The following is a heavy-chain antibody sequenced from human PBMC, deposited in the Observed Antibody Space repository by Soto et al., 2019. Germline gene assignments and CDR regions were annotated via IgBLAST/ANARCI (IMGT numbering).Heavy chain of an antibody. CDR1: GFSLSTSGVG. J-gene: IGHJ4*02. V-gene: IGHV2-5*02. Sequence: QITLKESGPTLVKPTQTLTLTCSFSGFSLSTSGVGVGWIRQPPEKALEWLALIFWDDDKRYSPSLKSRLTTTKDTPKNQGVRTLTNMDPVDTATYYCARIPPGTGGHFDNWGKGPLATFPS. CDR3: ARIPPGTGGHFDN. CDR2: IFWDDDK. D-gene: IGHD2-8*02.